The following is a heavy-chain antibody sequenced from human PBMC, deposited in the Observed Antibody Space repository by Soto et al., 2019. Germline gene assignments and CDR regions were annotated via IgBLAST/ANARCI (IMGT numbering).Heavy chain of an antibody. D-gene: IGHD2-8*01. CDR3: ARGMGYCTNGVCYKNWFDP. Sequence: QVQLQESGPGLVKPSETLSLTCTVSGGSISSYYWSWIRQPPGKGLEWIGYIYYSGSTNYNPSLKSRVTISVDTSKNQFSLKLSSVTAADTAVYYCARGMGYCTNGVCYKNWFDPWGQGTLVTVSS. V-gene: IGHV4-59*01. CDR1: GGSISSYY. J-gene: IGHJ5*02. CDR2: IYYSGST.